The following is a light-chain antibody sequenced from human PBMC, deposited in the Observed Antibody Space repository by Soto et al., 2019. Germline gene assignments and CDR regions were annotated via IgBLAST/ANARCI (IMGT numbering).Light chain of an antibody. CDR3: LQHHFYQFP. CDR1: QDIRND. J-gene: IGKJ4*01. Sequence: DIQMTQSPSSLSASVGDRVTITCRASQDIRNDLGWYQQTPGKAPKRLISSASILQSGVPSRFSGSGSGSAFTLTISSLQSEDFATYYCLQHHFYQFPFGRGTKVDIK. V-gene: IGKV1-17*01. CDR2: SAS.